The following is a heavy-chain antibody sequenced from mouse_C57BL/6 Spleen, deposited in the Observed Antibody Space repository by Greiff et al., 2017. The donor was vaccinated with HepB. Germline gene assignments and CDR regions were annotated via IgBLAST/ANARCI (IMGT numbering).Heavy chain of an antibody. Sequence: QVQLKQPGTELVKPGASVKLSCKASGYTFTSYWMHWVKQRPGQGLEWIGNINPSNGGTNYNEKFKSKATLTVDKSSSTAYMQLSSLTSEDSAVYYCAFPPYYGSSNWYFDVWGTGTTVTVSS. CDR2: INPSNGGT. CDR3: AFPPYYGSSNWYFDV. D-gene: IGHD1-1*01. V-gene: IGHV1-53*01. CDR1: GYTFTSYW. J-gene: IGHJ1*03.